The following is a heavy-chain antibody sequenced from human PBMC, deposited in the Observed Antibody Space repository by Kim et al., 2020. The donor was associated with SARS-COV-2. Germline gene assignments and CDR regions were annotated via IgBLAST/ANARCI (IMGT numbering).Heavy chain of an antibody. CDR1: GYTFTSYG. CDR3: ARGARRGYSGYDLTYNWFDP. Sequence: ASVKVSCKASGYTFTSYGISWVRQAPGQGLEWMGWISAYNGNTNYAQKLQGRVTMTTDTSTSTAYMELRSLRSDDTAVYYCARGARRGYSGYDLTYNWFDPWGQGTLVTVSS. CDR2: ISAYNGNT. J-gene: IGHJ5*02. D-gene: IGHD5-12*01. V-gene: IGHV1-18*01.